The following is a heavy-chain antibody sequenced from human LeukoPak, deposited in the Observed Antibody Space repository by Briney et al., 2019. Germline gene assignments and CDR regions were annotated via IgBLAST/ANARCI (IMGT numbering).Heavy chain of an antibody. Sequence: PSETLSLTCTVSGGSISSYYWSWIRQPPGKGPEWIAYISYSGDITYNPSLKGRVTISIDSSKNQFSLYLRSVTAADTAVYYCARRISTMTQFDYWGQGTLVTVSS. CDR2: ISYSGDI. D-gene: IGHD2-2*01. CDR1: GGSISSYY. J-gene: IGHJ4*02. V-gene: IGHV4-59*01. CDR3: ARRISTMTQFDY.